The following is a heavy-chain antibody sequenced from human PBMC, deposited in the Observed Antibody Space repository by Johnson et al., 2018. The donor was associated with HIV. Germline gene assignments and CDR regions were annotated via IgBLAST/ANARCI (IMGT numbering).Heavy chain of an antibody. CDR3: ARVGHSGYRSFDI. V-gene: IGHV3-66*01. CDR2: MYIGCIT. Sequence: VQLVESGGGLVQPGGSLRLSCAASGFTVSSNSMSWVRHAPGKGLDWLPVMYIGCITYYADSVQGRFTISRDNAKNTLYLPMNSLRAADTAVYYCARVGHSGYRSFDIWGQGTMVTVSS. CDR1: GFTVSSNS. D-gene: IGHD3-22*01. J-gene: IGHJ3*02.